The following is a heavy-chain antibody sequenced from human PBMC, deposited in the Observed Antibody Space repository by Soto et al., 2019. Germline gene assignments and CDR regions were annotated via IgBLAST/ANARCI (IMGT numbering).Heavy chain of an antibody. D-gene: IGHD3-10*01. J-gene: IGHJ4*02. V-gene: IGHV3-30*18. CDR2: ISYDVSNK. CDR3: AKDLTMVRGVAPEYYFDY. Sequence: GGSLRLSCAASGFTFSSYGMHWVRQAPGKGLEWVAVISYDVSNKYYADSVKGRFTISRDNSKNTLYLQMNSLRAEDTAVYYCAKDLTMVRGVAPEYYFDYWGQGTLVTVSS. CDR1: GFTFSSYG.